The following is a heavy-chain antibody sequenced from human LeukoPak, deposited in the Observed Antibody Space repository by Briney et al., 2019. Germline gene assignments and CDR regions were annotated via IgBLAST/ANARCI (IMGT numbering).Heavy chain of an antibody. Sequence: GSLRLSCAASGFTFSSYAMSWVRQAPGKGLEWIGEIYHSGSTNYNPSLKSRVTISVDKSKNQFSLKLSSVTAADTAVYYCARAGQDYYDSSGLFDYWGQGTLVTVSS. CDR2: IYHSGST. CDR1: GFTFSSYAM. J-gene: IGHJ4*02. D-gene: IGHD3-22*01. V-gene: IGHV4-4*02. CDR3: ARAGQDYYDSSGLFDY.